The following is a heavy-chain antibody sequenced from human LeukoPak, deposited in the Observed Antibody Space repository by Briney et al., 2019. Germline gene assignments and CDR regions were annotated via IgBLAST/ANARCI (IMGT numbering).Heavy chain of an antibody. Sequence: SETLSLTCTVSGYSISSGYYWGWIRQPPGKGLEWIGSIYYSGSTHYNPSLKSRVTISVDTSKNQFSLKLSSVTAADTAVYYCARKQAANTYNHFDYWGQGTLVTVSS. CDR1: GYSISSGYY. V-gene: IGHV4-38-2*02. D-gene: IGHD3-16*01. CDR2: IYYSGST. CDR3: ARKQAANTYNHFDY. J-gene: IGHJ4*02.